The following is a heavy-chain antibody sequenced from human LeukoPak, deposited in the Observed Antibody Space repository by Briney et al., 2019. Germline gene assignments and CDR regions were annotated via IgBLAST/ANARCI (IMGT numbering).Heavy chain of an antibody. D-gene: IGHD3-10*01. CDR3: ARRVTMVRGVILDAFDI. CDR2: IYYSGST. CDR1: GGSISSYY. Sequence: SETLSLTCTVSGGSISSYYWSWLRQPPGKGLEWHGYIYYSGSTNYNPSLKSRVTISVDTSKNQFSLKLSSVTAADTAVYYCARRVTMVRGVILDAFDIWGQGTMVTVSS. V-gene: IGHV4-59*08. J-gene: IGHJ3*02.